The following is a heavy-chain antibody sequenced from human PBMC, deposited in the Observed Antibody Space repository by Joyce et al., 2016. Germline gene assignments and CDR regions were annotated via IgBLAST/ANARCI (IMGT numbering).Heavy chain of an antibody. D-gene: IGHD2-8*01. V-gene: IGHV3-23*01. J-gene: IGHJ4*02. Sequence: EVQLLESGGGLVQPGGSLRLSCAASGFTFRSYAMSWVRQAPGKGLEWVSGISGSDGITHYADSVKGRVTISRDNSKNTLYLQMNSLRADDTAVYYCGRGFGVFDYWGQGTLVTVSS. CDR2: ISGSDGIT. CDR3: GRGFGVFDY. CDR1: GFTFRSYA.